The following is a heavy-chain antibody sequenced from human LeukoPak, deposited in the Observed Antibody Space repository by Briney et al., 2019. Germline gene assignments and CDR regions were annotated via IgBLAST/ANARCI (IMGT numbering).Heavy chain of an antibody. CDR1: GDSLISYY. CDR2: IYHSGNT. CDR3: ARCSIDRYGNTAMAYRP. J-gene: IGHJ5*02. D-gene: IGHD5-18*01. V-gene: IGHV4-59*01. Sequence: SETLSLTCTVSGDSLISYYWSWIRQPPGKGLEWIGYIYHSGNTNYNPSLKSRVTVSVDTSQNQFSLKLSSVTAADTAVYYCARCSIDRYGNTAMAYRPWGQGTLVTVSS.